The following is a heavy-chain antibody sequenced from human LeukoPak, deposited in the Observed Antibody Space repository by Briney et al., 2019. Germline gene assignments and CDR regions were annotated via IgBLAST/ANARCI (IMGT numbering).Heavy chain of an antibody. Sequence: PGGSLRLSCAASGFTFSSYSMNWVRQAPEKGLEWVSSISSSSSYIYYADSVKGRFTISRDNAKNSLYLQMNSLRAEDTAVYYCARDSGIAVAGTPDAFDIWGQGTMVTVSS. CDR2: ISSSSSYI. CDR1: GFTFSSYS. J-gene: IGHJ3*02. D-gene: IGHD6-19*01. V-gene: IGHV3-21*01. CDR3: ARDSGIAVAGTPDAFDI.